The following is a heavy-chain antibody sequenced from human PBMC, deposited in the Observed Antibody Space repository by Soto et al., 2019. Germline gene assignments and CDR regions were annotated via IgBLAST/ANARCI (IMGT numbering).Heavy chain of an antibody. CDR1: GFTFSSYG. D-gene: IGHD1-1*01. CDR2: ISYDEINK. J-gene: IGHJ4*02. V-gene: IGHV3-30*18. Sequence: QVQLVESGGGVVQPGRSLRLSCAASGFTFSSYGMHWVRQAPGKGLEWVAIISYDEINKYYADSVKGRFTISRDNSKNTLYLQMHRLRAEDTAVYYCAKSVYNGNAGFFDYWGQGTLVTVSS. CDR3: AKSVYNGNAGFFDY.